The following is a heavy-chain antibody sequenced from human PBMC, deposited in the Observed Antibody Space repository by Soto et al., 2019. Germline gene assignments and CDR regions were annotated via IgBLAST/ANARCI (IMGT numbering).Heavy chain of an antibody. J-gene: IGHJ5*02. CDR3: ARTPPRGSGPWFDP. CDR1: GGSISSDDYY. D-gene: IGHD3-10*01. V-gene: IGHV4-30-4*01. CDR2: IYYSGSS. Sequence: QVQLQESGAGLVKPSQTLSLTCTVSGGSISSDDYYWSWIRQPPGKGLEWIGYIYYSGSSYYNPSLKSRVTISIDTSKNQLSLKLSSVTAADTAVYYCARTPPRGSGPWFDPWGQGTLVTVSS.